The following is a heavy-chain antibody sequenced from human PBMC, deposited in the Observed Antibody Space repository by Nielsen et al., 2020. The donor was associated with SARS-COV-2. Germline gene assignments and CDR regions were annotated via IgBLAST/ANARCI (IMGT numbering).Heavy chain of an antibody. D-gene: IGHD3-9*01. J-gene: IGHJ6*02. CDR3: ARDHPDSYFDWLLFSGGMDV. Sequence: VRQMPGKGPEWVAVISYDGSNKYYADSVKGRFTISRDNSKNTLYLQMNSLRAEDTAVYYCARDHPDSYFDWLLFSGGMDVWGQGTTVTVSS. V-gene: IGHV3-30-3*01. CDR2: ISYDGSNK.